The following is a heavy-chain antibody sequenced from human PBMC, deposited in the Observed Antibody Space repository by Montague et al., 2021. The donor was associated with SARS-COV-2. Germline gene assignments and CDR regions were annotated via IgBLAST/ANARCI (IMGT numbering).Heavy chain of an antibody. CDR1: GGSIRSSDNY. Sequence: TLSLTCTVSGGSIRSSDNYWSWIRQHPGKGLEFIGYIYYSGSSFYNPSLKSRLTISVDTSKNRFSLRLSSVTAADTAIYFCASQSGSYYNYFDLWGQGTLVTVSS. J-gene: IGHJ4*02. V-gene: IGHV4-31*03. CDR3: ASQSGSYYNYFDL. CDR2: IYYSGSS. D-gene: IGHD1-26*01.